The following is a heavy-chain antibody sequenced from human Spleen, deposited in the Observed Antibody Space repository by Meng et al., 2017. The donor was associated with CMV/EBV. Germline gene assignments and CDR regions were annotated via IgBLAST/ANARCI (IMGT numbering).Heavy chain of an antibody. CDR2: IYYSGTT. V-gene: IGHV4-30-4*08. CDR3: ARAMTNDYGDYYYSGMDV. D-gene: IGHD4-17*01. CDR1: GDSISSGIYF. J-gene: IGHJ6*02. Sequence: SETLWLTCTVSGDSISSGIYFWSWIRQPPGKGLDWIGYIYYSGTTHYNPSLEGRLTISIDTSQNQFSLKLSSVTAADTAVYFCARAMTNDYGDYYYSGMDVWGQGTTVTVSS.